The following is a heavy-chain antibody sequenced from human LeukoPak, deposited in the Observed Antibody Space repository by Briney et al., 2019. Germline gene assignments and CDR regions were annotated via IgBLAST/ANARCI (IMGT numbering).Heavy chain of an antibody. CDR1: GGTFSSYA. V-gene: IGHV1-69*13. J-gene: IGHJ4*02. D-gene: IGHD5/OR15-5a*01. CDR3: ARDRAWSTIETLQLDY. Sequence: SVKVSCKASGGTFSSYAIGWVRQAPGQGLEWMGGTIPIFGTAHYAQKFQGRVTITADESTSTAYMELSSLKSEDTAVYYCARDRAWSTIETLQLDYWGQGTLVTVSS. CDR2: TIPIFGTA.